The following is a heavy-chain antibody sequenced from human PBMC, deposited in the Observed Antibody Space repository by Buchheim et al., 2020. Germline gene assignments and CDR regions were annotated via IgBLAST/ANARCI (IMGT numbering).Heavy chain of an antibody. J-gene: IGHJ4*02. CDR1: GWSFSGYY. CDR3: ARHHRIAAAGHRTNYVDY. D-gene: IGHD6-13*01. Sequence: QVQLQQWGAGLLKPSETLSLTCAVYGWSFSGYYCSWIRQPPGKGLEWIGEINHSGSTNYNPSLKSRVTISVDTSKNQFSLKLISVTAADTAVYYCARHHRIAAAGHRTNYVDYWGQGTL. V-gene: IGHV4-34*01. CDR2: INHSGST.